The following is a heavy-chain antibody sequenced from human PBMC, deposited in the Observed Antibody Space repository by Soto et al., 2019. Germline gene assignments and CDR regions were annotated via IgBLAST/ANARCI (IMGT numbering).Heavy chain of an antibody. V-gene: IGHV4-59*01. J-gene: IGHJ5*02. CDR1: GGSISSYY. Sequence: QVQLQESGPGLVKPSETLSLTCTASGGSISSYYWNWVRQPPGKGLEWIGYIYYSGSTTYNPSLKSRVTLSIDTSKNQFSVKLSSVTAADTAVYYCARSTGFSSGLVWFDPWGQGTLVTVSS. CDR2: IYYSGST. D-gene: IGHD6-19*01. CDR3: ARSTGFSSGLVWFDP.